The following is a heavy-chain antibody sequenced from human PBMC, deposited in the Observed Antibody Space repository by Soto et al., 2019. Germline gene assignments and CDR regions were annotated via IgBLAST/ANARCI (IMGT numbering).Heavy chain of an antibody. CDR1: GGSFSGYY. CDR3: ARVTGRYYYGMDV. Sequence: LETLSLTCAVYGGSFSGYYWSWIRQPPGKGLEWIGEINHSGSTNYNPSLKSRVTISVDTSKNQFSLKLSSVTAADTAVYYCARVTGRYYYGMDVWGQGTTVTVSS. CDR2: INHSGST. J-gene: IGHJ6*02. V-gene: IGHV4-34*01.